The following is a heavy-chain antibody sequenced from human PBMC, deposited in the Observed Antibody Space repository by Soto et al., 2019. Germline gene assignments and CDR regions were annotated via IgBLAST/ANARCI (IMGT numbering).Heavy chain of an antibody. CDR2: IMPFFGSG. CDR1: RGTFTNYA. Sequence: QVYLVQSGAEVKKPGSSVKVSCKALRGTFTNYAFSWVRQAPGQGLEWMGGIMPFFGSGNYAQKFQGRINITADEPTRSVDVEQTSMRSEDTAGYYCARDRAGNYSHFVYWGQGTLVTVSA. V-gene: IGHV1-69*01. CDR3: ARDRAGNYSHFVY. D-gene: IGHD1-1*01. J-gene: IGHJ4*02.